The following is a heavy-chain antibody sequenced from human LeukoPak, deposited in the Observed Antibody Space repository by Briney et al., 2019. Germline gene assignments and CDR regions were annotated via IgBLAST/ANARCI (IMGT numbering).Heavy chain of an antibody. Sequence: ASVKVSCKASGYTFTSYGISWVRQAPGQGLERMGWISAYNGNTNYAQKLQGRVTMTTDTSTSTAYMELRSLRSDDTAVYYCARDRAWFGELPSQLWGQGTLVTVSS. CDR3: ARDRAWFGELPSQL. CDR1: GYTFTSYG. CDR2: ISAYNGNT. J-gene: IGHJ4*02. V-gene: IGHV1-18*04. D-gene: IGHD3-10*01.